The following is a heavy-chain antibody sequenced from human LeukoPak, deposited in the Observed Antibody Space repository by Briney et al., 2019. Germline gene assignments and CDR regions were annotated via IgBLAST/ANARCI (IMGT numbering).Heavy chain of an antibody. J-gene: IGHJ4*02. D-gene: IGHD3-3*01. Sequence: PGESLKISCKGSGYSFTSYWIGWVRRMPGKGLEWMGIIYPGDSDTRYSPSFQGQVTISADKSISTAYLQWSSLKASDTAMYYCARGGLYYDFWSGYYGSAYYFDYWGQGTLVTVSS. CDR2: IYPGDSDT. CDR3: ARGGLYYDFWSGYYGSAYYFDY. V-gene: IGHV5-51*01. CDR1: GYSFTSYW.